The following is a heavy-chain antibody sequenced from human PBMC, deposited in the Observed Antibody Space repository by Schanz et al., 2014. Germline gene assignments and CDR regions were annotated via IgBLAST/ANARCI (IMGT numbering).Heavy chain of an antibody. CDR2: IGGSGGST. Sequence: EGQLLESGGGLVQPGGSLRLSCAASGFTFSSYGMSWVCQAPGKGLEWVSGIGGSGGSTDYADSVKGRFSVSRDNSKNTLYLQMNSLRAEDTAVYYCAKDRGGDYEVSYYYGMDVWGQGTTVTVSS. CDR1: GFTFSSYG. J-gene: IGHJ6*02. D-gene: IGHD4-17*01. CDR3: AKDRGGDYEVSYYYGMDV. V-gene: IGHV3-23*01.